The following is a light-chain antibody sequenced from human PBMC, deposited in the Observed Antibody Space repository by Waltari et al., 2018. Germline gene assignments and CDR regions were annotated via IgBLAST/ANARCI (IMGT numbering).Light chain of an antibody. CDR2: GSS. V-gene: IGLV1-40*01. CDR3: QSYETSLSVV. CDR1: GSNIGAGYD. Sequence: QSVLTQPPSVSGAPGQRVTISCTGSGSNIGAGYDVHWYHHLPRGAPKLLIYGSSSRPLGVPDRFFGSTSGNSASLAIIGLRAEDEGDYYCQSYETSLSVVFGGGTKLTVL. J-gene: IGLJ3*02.